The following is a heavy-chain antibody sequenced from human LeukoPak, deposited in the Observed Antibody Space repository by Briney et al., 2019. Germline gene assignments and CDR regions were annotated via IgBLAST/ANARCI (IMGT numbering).Heavy chain of an antibody. V-gene: IGHV4-30-4*01. D-gene: IGHD3-16*01. CDR2: IYYSGST. CDR1: GGSISSGDYY. CDR3: ARGPTFSWFQH. Sequence: PSETLSLTCTVSGGSISSGDYYWSWIRQPPGKGLEWIGYIYYSGSTYYNPSLKSRVTISVDTSKNQFSLKLSSVTAAGTAVYYCARGPTFSWFQHWGQGTLVTVSS. J-gene: IGHJ1*01.